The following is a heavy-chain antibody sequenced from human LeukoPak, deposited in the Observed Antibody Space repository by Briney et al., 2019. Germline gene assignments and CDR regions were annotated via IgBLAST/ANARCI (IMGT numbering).Heavy chain of an antibody. CDR3: ARGVVVTGLDY. J-gene: IGHJ4*02. D-gene: IGHD2-2*01. CDR2: ISSSSSYI. Sequence: GGSLGLSCAASGFTFSDYSMRWVRQAPGKGLEWVSSISSSSSYIYYADSVKGRFTISRDNAKNSLYLQMNSLRAEDTAVYYCARGVVVTGLDYWGQGTLVTVSS. V-gene: IGHV3-21*01. CDR1: GFTFSDYS.